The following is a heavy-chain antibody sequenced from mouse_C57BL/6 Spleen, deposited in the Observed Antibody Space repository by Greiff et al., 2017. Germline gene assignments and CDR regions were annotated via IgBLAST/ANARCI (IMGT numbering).Heavy chain of an antibody. CDR2: FQPYNDDT. V-gene: IGHV1-47*01. D-gene: IGHD2-4*01. CDR3: ARPLYYDYDAAY. CDR1: GYTFTTYP. Sequence: VQLQESGAELVKPGASVKMSCKASGYTFTTYPIEWMKQNHGKSLEWIGNFQPYNDDTKYNEKFKGKATLTVEKSSSTVYLELSRLTSEDSAVYYCARPLYYDYDAAYWGQGTLVTVSA. J-gene: IGHJ3*01.